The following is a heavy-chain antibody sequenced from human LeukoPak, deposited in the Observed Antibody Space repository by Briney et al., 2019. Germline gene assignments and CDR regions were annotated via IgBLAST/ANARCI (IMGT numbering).Heavy chain of an antibody. Sequence: SETLSLTCTVSGGSISTYYWTWIRQPAGKGLEWVGYIYYSGSTNYNPSLKGRVTISVDTSKNQFSLKLSSVTAADTAVYYCAREGDILTGYHIVDYRGQGTLVTVSS. CDR1: GGSISTYY. CDR2: IYYSGST. D-gene: IGHD3-9*01. J-gene: IGHJ4*02. V-gene: IGHV4-59*01. CDR3: AREGDILTGYHIVDY.